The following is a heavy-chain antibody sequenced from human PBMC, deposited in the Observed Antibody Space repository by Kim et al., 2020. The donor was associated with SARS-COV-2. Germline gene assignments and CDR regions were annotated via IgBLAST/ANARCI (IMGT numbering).Heavy chain of an antibody. Sequence: GGSLRLSCAASGFTFSSYGMHWVRQAPGKGLEWVAVIWYDGSNKYYADSVKGRFTISRDNSKNTLYLQMNSLRAEDTAVYYCARDGGGEDYGDYAASFDIWGQGTMVTVSS. CDR2: IWYDGSNK. CDR3: ARDGGGEDYGDYAASFDI. CDR1: GFTFSSYG. J-gene: IGHJ3*02. V-gene: IGHV3-33*01. D-gene: IGHD4-17*01.